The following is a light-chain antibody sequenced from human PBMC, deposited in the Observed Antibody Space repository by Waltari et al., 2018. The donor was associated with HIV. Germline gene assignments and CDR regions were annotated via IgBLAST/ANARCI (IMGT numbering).Light chain of an antibody. CDR3: QQSYSGLT. V-gene: IGKV1-39*01. Sequence: DIQMTQSPSSLSASLGDRVIITCRSSQTIRTYVNWYQQKPGRAPNLLIYAASTVHDGVASRFSGSGSGTEFNLTINSLQVEDFAVYYCQQSYSGLTFGPGTKVDV. CDR1: QTIRTY. CDR2: AAS. J-gene: IGKJ3*01.